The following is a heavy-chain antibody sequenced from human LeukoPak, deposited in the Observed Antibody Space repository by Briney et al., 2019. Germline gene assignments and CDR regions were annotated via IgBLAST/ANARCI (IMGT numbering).Heavy chain of an antibody. J-gene: IGHJ5*02. D-gene: IGHD3-22*01. Sequence: PGGSLRLSCAASGFTVSSNYMSWVRQAPGKGLEWVSVIYSGGSTYYADSVKGRLTISRDNSKNTLYLQMNSLRAEDTAVYYCARVKGYYDRSGYYSDWFDPWGQGTLVTVSS. CDR3: ARVKGYYDRSGYYSDWFDP. CDR2: IYSGGST. CDR1: GFTVSSNY. V-gene: IGHV3-53*01.